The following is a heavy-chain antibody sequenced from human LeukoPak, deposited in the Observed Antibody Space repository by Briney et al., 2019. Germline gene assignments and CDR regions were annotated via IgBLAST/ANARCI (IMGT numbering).Heavy chain of an antibody. J-gene: IGHJ5*02. V-gene: IGHV4-59*01. Sequence: SGTLSLTCTVSGGSISSYYWSWIRQPPGKGLEWIGYIYYSGSTNYNPSLKSRVTISVDTSKNQFSLKLSSVTAADTAVYYCARVVPTYSSSPNWFDPWGQGTLVTVSS. CDR2: IYYSGST. D-gene: IGHD6-6*01. CDR1: GGSISSYY. CDR3: ARVVPTYSSSPNWFDP.